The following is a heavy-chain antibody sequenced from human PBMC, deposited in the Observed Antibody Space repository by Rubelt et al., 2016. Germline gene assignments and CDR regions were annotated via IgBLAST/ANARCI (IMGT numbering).Heavy chain of an antibody. CDR1: GFTFSSYG. V-gene: IGHV3-33*01. J-gene: IGHJ4*02. CDR3: AREVFDY. Sequence: QVQLVESGGGVVQPGRSLRLSCAASGFTFSSYGMHWVRQAPGKGLEWVAVIWFDGSNEYYADSVKGRFTISRDNAKNSLYLQMNSLRAEDTAVYYCAREVFDYWGQGTLVTVSS. CDR2: IWFDGSNE.